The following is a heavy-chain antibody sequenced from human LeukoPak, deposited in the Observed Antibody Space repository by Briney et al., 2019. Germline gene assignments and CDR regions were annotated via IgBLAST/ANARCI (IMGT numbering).Heavy chain of an antibody. V-gene: IGHV3-23*01. CDR3: ANTLLEGGWKYSFDN. CDR1: DFSFITYA. J-gene: IGHJ4*02. D-gene: IGHD3-16*01. CDR2: ISGGGDAT. Sequence: GGSLRLSCAASDFSFITYAMSWVRQAPGKGLEWVSTISGGGDATYYADSVKGRFTISRDNSKNTLYLQMNSLRVEDTAVYYCANTLLEGGWKYSFDNWGQGTLVTVSS.